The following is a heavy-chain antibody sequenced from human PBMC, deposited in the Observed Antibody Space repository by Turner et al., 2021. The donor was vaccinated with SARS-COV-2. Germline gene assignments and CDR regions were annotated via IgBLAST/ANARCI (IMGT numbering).Heavy chain of an antibody. CDR2: VYYDGSS. CDR3: ASGSGSYSAWYFDY. D-gene: IGHD2-21*02. Sequence: QVPLQESGPGLVKPSETLSLTCSVSGGSITSYYWSWIRQAPGKGLECIGYVYYDGSSNYNPSLKSRVTISVDTSKNQFSLKLTSVTAADTAVYYCASGSGSYSAWYFDYWGQGTLVTVSS. CDR1: GGSITSYY. V-gene: IGHV4-59*01. J-gene: IGHJ4*02.